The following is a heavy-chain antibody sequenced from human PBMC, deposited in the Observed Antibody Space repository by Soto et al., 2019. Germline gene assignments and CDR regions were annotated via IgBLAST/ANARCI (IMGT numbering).Heavy chain of an antibody. CDR2: IYYSGNT. D-gene: IGHD1-26*01. CDR1: GGSVSSGSFY. Sequence: SETLSLTCTVSGGSVSSGSFYWSWIRQPPGKGLEWIGYIYYSGNTNYNPSLKSRVTISVDTSQNQFSLNLSSVTAADTAVYYCASLPGTYSFDYWRQGPRVTVSS. V-gene: IGHV4-61*01. CDR3: ASLPGTYSFDY. J-gene: IGHJ4*02.